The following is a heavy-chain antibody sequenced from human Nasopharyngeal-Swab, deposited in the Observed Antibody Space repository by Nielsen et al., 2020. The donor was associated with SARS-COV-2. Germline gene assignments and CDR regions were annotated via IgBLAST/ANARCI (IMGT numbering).Heavy chain of an antibody. CDR3: AKSDDAVDI. CDR2: ISDSGGRT. J-gene: IGHJ3*02. Sequence: GGSLRLSCAASGLTIANYAMSWVRQAPGKGLEWVSAISDSGGRTYYADSVKGRFTISRDNSQNTLFLQMNSLRAEDTAVYYCAKSDDAVDIWGQGTMVTVSS. V-gene: IGHV3-23*01. CDR1: GLTIANYA.